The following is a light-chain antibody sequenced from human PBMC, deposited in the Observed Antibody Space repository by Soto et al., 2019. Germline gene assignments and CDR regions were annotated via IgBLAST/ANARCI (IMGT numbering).Light chain of an antibody. CDR3: QQYNTYSWT. CDR1: QSISSW. V-gene: IGKV1-5*01. CDR2: HAS. Sequence: DIQMTQSPSTLSASVGDRVTITCRASQSISSWLAWYQQKPGKAPNLLIYHASSLQSGVPLMFSGSGSWTEFTLTISSLQPDDFAIYYCQQYNTYSWTFGQGTKVEIK. J-gene: IGKJ1*01.